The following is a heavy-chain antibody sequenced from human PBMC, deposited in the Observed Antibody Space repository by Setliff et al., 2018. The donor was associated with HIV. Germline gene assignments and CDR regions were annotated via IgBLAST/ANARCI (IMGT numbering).Heavy chain of an antibody. CDR2: IYRSGST. J-gene: IGHJ1*01. D-gene: IGHD2-21*02. Sequence: SETLSLTCGISDYSITSGYYWGWIHQPPGKGLEWIGSIYRSGSTYDNPSLKSRVTISFDTSKNQFSLILTSVTAADTAVYYCATQGLTVPIPGGYFQHWGPGILVTVSS. CDR1: DYSITSGYY. V-gene: IGHV4-38-2*01. CDR3: ATQGLTVPIPGGYFQH.